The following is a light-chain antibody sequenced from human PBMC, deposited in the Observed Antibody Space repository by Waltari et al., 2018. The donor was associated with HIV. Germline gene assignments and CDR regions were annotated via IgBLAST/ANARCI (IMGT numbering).Light chain of an antibody. CDR1: ESLSSW. CDR3: QQYNTYSIT. V-gene: IGKV1-5*03. J-gene: IGKJ5*01. Sequence: DIQMTQSPSTLFASVGDSVTITCRASESLSSWLAWFQHKPGKAPRFLIYTASNLESGVPSRFSGSGSGTEFSLTISSLQPEDFATYYCQQYNTYSITFGQGTRLEI. CDR2: TAS.